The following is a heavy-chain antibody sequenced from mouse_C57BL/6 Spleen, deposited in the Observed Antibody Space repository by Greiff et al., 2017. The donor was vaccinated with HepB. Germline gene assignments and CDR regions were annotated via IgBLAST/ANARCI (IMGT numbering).Heavy chain of an antibody. V-gene: IGHV5-4*01. CDR3: AREGIYDAMDY. Sequence: EVQGVESGGGLVKPGGSLKLSCAASGFTFSSYAMSWVRQTPEKRLEWVATISDGGSYTYYPDNVKGRFTISRDNAKNNLYLQMSHLKSEDTAMYYCAREGIYDAMDYWGQGTSVTVSS. J-gene: IGHJ4*01. CDR2: ISDGGSYT. CDR1: GFTFSSYA.